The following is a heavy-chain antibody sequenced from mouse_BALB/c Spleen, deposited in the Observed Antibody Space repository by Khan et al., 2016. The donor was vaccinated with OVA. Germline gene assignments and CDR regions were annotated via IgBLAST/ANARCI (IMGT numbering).Heavy chain of an antibody. J-gene: IGHJ3*01. CDR2: INPTNIYT. D-gene: IGHD2-10*01. CDR3: SRVGPYHGNYGGWFAY. CDR1: GYTFTSYT. V-gene: IGHV1-4*01. Sequence: VQLQESGAELARPGASVKMSCKASGYTFTSYTIHWVKQRPGQGLEWIGYINPTNIYTNYNPKFRDKATLTADKSSRTAYMQLSSLTSEDSAVYYCSRVGPYHGNYGGWFAYWGQGTLVTVSA.